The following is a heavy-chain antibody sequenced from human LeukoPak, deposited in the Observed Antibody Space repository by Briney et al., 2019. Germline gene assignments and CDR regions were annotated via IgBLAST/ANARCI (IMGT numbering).Heavy chain of an antibody. CDR2: IKQGGSDK. Sequence: GGSLRLSCEASGFTLSNHWMTWVRQAPGKGLEWVATIKQGGSDKFYVDSVKGRFTISGDNAKNSLYLEMDSLRVEDTAVYYCARDTFGLWGQGTLVTVSS. CDR1: GFTLSNHW. CDR3: ARDTFGL. D-gene: IGHD2/OR15-2a*01. V-gene: IGHV3-7*01. J-gene: IGHJ4*02.